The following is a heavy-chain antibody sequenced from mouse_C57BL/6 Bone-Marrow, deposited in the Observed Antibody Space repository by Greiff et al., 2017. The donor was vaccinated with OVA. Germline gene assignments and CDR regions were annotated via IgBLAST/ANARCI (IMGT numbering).Heavy chain of an antibody. V-gene: IGHV1-53*01. CDR3: ARGVITTVVASYYFDY. D-gene: IGHD1-1*01. CDR2: INPSNGGT. CDR1: GYTFTSYW. J-gene: IGHJ2*01. Sequence: QVQLQQPGPELVKPGASVKLSCKASGYTFTSYWMHWVKQRPGQGLEWIGNINPSNGGTNYNEKFKSKATLTVDKSSSTAYMQLSSLTSEDSAVYYCARGVITTVVASYYFDYWGQGTTLTVSS.